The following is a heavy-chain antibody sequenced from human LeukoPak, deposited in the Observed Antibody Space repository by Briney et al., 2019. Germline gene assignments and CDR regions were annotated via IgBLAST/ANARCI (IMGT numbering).Heavy chain of an antibody. CDR2: INPSGGST. J-gene: IGHJ4*02. CDR1: GYTFTSYY. Sequence: GASVKVSCKASGYTFTSYYMDWVRQAPGQGLEWMGIINPSGGSTSYAQKFQGRVTMTRDTSTSTVYMELSSLRSEDTAVYYCARDITGYGSGSYSDYWGQGTLVTVSS. V-gene: IGHV1-46*01. CDR3: ARDITGYGSGSYSDY. D-gene: IGHD3-10*01.